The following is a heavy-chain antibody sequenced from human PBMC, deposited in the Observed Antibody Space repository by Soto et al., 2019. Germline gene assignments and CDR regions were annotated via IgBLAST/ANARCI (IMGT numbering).Heavy chain of an antibody. CDR3: ARGRWHDILTGNWFDP. Sequence: NPSETLSLTCAVSGYSISSGYYWGWIRQPPGKGLEWIGSIYHSGSTYYNPSLKSRVTISVDTSKNQFSLKLSSVTAADTAVYYCARGRWHDILTGNWFDPWGQGTLVTVSS. CDR2: IYHSGST. CDR1: GYSISSGYY. J-gene: IGHJ5*02. D-gene: IGHD3-9*01. V-gene: IGHV4-38-2*01.